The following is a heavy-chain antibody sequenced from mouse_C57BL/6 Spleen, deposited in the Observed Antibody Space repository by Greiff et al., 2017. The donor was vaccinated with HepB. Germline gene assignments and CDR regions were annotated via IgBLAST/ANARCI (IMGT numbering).Heavy chain of an antibody. J-gene: IGHJ2*01. V-gene: IGHV5-6*01. D-gene: IGHD1-1*01. CDR2: ISSGGSYT. CDR3: ARQDSTVVAYYFDY. Sequence: EVQLVESGGDLVKPGGSLKLSCAASGFTFSSYGMSWVRQTPVKRLEWVATISSGGSYTYYPDSVKGRFTISRDNAKNTLYLQMSSLKSEDTAMYYCARQDSTVVAYYFDYWGQGTTLTVSS. CDR1: GFTFSSYG.